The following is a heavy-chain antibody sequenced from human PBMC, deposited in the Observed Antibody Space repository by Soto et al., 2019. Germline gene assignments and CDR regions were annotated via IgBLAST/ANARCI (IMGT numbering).Heavy chain of an antibody. CDR2: ISPYDDNT. D-gene: IGHD3-22*01. J-gene: IGHJ6*02. V-gene: IGHV1-18*01. CDR3: ARGGYYDSSSSRNYHYYGMDA. CDR1: GYTFNSYG. Sequence: QVQLVQSGTEVKKPGASVKVSCKASGYTFNSYGISWVRQAPGQGLEWMGWISPYDDNTNYAQNLQGRVTMTTDTSTRXAXMXXRSLRSDDTAVYYCARGGYYDSSSSRNYHYYGMDAWGQGTTVTVS.